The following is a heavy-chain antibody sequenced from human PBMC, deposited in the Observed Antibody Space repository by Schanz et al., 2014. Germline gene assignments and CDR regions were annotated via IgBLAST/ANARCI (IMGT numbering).Heavy chain of an antibody. CDR1: GYTFISYG. D-gene: IGHD6-19*01. Sequence: QVQLVQSGAEVKKPGASVKVSCKASGYTFISYGIKWVRQAPGQGLERMGWISAYNGHTDYAQKLQGRVTLTTDTSTSTAYMELRSLRSDDTAVYYCARGGYSSGWYDRDIAHFDYWGQGTLXTVSS. CDR3: ARGGYSSGWYDRDIAHFDY. V-gene: IGHV1-18*01. J-gene: IGHJ4*02. CDR2: ISAYNGHT.